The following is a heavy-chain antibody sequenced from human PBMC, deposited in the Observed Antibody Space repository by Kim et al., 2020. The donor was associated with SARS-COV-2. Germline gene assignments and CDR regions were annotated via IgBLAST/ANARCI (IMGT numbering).Heavy chain of an antibody. CDR2: ITKNSATI. J-gene: IGHJ3*02. V-gene: IGHV3-48*02. Sequence: GGSLRLSCATSGFTFSAYDMKWVRLPPGKGLEWLSFITKNSATIYYADSVKGRFTISRDNAKNSLYLQMNSLRDEDTGVYYCVRDRWGGAFDIGGQGTMV. CDR3: VRDRWGGAFDI. CDR1: GFTFSAYD. D-gene: IGHD3-16*01.